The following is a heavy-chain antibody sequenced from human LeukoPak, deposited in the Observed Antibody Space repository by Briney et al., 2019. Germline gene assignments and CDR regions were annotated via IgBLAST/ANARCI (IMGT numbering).Heavy chain of an antibody. D-gene: IGHD3-3*01. CDR3: ARGGITIFGVVSYMDV. Sequence: PGGSLRLFCAASGFTFDDYGMSWVRQAPGKGLEWVSGINWNGGSTGYAGSVKGRFTISRDNAKNSLYLQMNSLRAEDTALYYCARGGITIFGVVSYMDVWGKGATVTVSS. J-gene: IGHJ6*03. CDR1: GFTFDDYG. V-gene: IGHV3-20*04. CDR2: INWNGGST.